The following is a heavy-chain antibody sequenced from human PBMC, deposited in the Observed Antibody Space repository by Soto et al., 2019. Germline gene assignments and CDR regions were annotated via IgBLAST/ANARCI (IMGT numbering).Heavy chain of an antibody. Sequence: SETLSLTCTVSGVSVISSDHHWSWIRQHPGKGLEWIGYIYYSGSTYYNSSLRSRVTMSVDTSRNQFSLKLTSVTAADTAVYYCARDQYSGYQFDSWGQGTLVTSPQ. CDR1: GVSVISSDHH. CDR2: IYYSGST. CDR3: ARDQYSGYQFDS. D-gene: IGHD5-12*01. J-gene: IGHJ4*02. V-gene: IGHV4-31*03.